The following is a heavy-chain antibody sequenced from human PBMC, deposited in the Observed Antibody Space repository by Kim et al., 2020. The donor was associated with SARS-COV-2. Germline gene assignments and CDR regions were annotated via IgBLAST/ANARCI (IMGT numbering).Heavy chain of an antibody. D-gene: IGHD2-2*01. Sequence: SETLSLTCTVSGGSISSGDYSWSWIRQPPGKGLEWIGYIYYSGSTYYNPSLKSPVTISVDTSKNQFSLKLSSVTAADTAVYYCARAWSGYIVVVPAAYFDYWGQGTLVTVSS. CDR3: ARAWSGYIVVVPAAYFDY. V-gene: IGHV4-30-4*01. CDR1: GGSISSGDYS. J-gene: IGHJ4*02. CDR2: IYYSGST.